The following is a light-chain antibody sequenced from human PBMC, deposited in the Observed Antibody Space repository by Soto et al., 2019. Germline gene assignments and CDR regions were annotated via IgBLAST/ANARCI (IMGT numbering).Light chain of an antibody. J-gene: IGKJ4*01. CDR3: LQRYTWPLT. CDR1: QSISSY. Sequence: EIVLTQSPATLSLSPGEGATLSCRASQSISSYLAWYQQKPGQAPRLLIYDASNRATGIPARFSGSGSGTDFTLTISSLDPEDFAVYYCLQRYTWPLTVGGGTKVEI. V-gene: IGKV3-11*01. CDR2: DAS.